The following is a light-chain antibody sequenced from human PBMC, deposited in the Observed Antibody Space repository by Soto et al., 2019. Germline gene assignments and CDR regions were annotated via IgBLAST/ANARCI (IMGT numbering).Light chain of an antibody. Sequence: QSALTQPASVSGSPGQSITISCTGTSSDVGGYNYVSWYQQHPGKAPKLMIYEVSNRPSGVSNRFSGSKSANTASLTISALQAEDEADYYCSSYTSSSPNVFGTGTKVTVL. V-gene: IGLV2-14*01. CDR2: EVS. CDR3: SSYTSSSPNV. CDR1: SSDVGGYNY. J-gene: IGLJ1*01.